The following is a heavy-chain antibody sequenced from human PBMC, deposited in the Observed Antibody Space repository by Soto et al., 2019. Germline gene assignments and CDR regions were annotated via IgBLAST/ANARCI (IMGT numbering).Heavy chain of an antibody. V-gene: IGHV1-2*04. CDR2: INPNSGGT. CDR1: GYTFTGYY. Sequence: ASVKVSYKASGYTFTGYYMHWVRQAPGQGLEWMGWINPNSGGTNYAQKFQGWVTMTRDTSISTAYMELSRLRSDDTAVYYCARLNWSHYFDYWGQGTLVTVSS. D-gene: IGHD1-20*01. CDR3: ARLNWSHYFDY. J-gene: IGHJ4*02.